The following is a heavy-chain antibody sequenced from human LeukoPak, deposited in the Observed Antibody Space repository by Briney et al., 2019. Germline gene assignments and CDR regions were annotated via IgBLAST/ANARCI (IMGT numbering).Heavy chain of an antibody. D-gene: IGHD6-6*01. Sequence: GGSLRLSCAASGFTFSSYGINWVRQTPGKGLEWVSYISSSSSTINYADSVRGRFTISRDNAKNSLYLQMNSLRPEDTAVYYCARGGAARPDYWGQGTLVTVSS. J-gene: IGHJ4*02. CDR3: ARGGAARPDY. CDR2: ISSSSSTI. V-gene: IGHV3-48*01. CDR1: GFTFSSYG.